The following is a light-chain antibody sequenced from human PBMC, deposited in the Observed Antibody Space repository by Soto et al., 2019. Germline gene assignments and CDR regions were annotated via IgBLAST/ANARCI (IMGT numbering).Light chain of an antibody. V-gene: IGLV2-14*01. J-gene: IGLJ1*01. CDR2: EVS. Sequence: QSVLTQPASVSGSPGQSITISCTGTSSDVGGYNYVSWYQQHPGKAPKLMIYEVSNRPSGVSNRFSGSKSGNTASLTISGLQAEDEADYYCSSYTSSSTPNYVXGTGTRSPS. CDR3: SSYTSSSTPNYV. CDR1: SSDVGGYNY.